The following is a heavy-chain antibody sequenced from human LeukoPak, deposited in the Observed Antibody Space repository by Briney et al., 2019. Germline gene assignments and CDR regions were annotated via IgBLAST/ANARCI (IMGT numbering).Heavy chain of an antibody. CDR1: GFTFGSHF. CDR3: AKAQRITIFGVVTSLDY. D-gene: IGHD3-3*01. CDR2: ISNDENNK. J-gene: IGHJ4*02. V-gene: IGHV3-30*09. Sequence: GGSLRLSCAAAGFTFGSHFMHWVRRAPGKGLEWVAAISNDENNKYYADSVKGRFAISRDNSKNTLDLQMNSLRVEDTAVYYCAKAQRITIFGVVTSLDYWGQGTLVTVSS.